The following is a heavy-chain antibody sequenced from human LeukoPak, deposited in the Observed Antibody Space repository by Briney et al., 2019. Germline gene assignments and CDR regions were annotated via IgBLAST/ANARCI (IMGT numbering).Heavy chain of an antibody. V-gene: IGHV4-59*01. J-gene: IGHJ6*03. CDR2: IYHSGST. CDR3: ARSFLWFGELYYYYYMDV. CDR1: GGSISSYY. D-gene: IGHD3-10*01. Sequence: PSETLSLTCTVSGGSISSYYWSWIRQTPGKGLEWIGYIYHSGSTNYNPSLKSRVTISLDTSKNQFSLKLSSVTAADTAEYYCARSFLWFGELYYYYYMDVWGKGTTVTISS.